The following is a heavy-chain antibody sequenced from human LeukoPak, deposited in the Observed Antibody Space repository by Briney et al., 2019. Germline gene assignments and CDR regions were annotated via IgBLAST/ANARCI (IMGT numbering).Heavy chain of an antibody. CDR1: GGSISSGSYY. Sequence: PSQTLSLTCTVSGGSISSGSYYWSWIPQPAGKGLVWIGRIYTSGSTNYNPSLKSRVTMSVDTSKNQFSLKLSSVTAADTAVYYCARGGDGYNSYYFDYWGQGTLVTVSS. CDR2: IYTSGST. CDR3: ARGGDGYNSYYFDY. J-gene: IGHJ4*02. V-gene: IGHV4-61*02. D-gene: IGHD5-24*01.